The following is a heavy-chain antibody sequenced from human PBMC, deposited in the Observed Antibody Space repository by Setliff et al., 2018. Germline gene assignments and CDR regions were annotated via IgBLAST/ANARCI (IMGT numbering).Heavy chain of an antibody. Sequence: PSETLSLTCKVSGDSMNSGVYYWAWIRQPPGKGLEWIGRIYSGGTTYYNSSLKSRVTISVDTSKNQFSLKLSSVTAADTAVYYCARLSGFLYIDVWGKGTTVTVSS. J-gene: IGHJ6*03. CDR1: GDSMNSGVYY. CDR2: IYSGGTT. CDR3: ARLSGFLYIDV. V-gene: IGHV4-39*07. D-gene: IGHD3-3*01.